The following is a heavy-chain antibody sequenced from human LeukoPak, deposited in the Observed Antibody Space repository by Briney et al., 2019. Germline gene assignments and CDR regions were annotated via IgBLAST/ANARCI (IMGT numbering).Heavy chain of an antibody. CDR1: GFTVSSNY. J-gene: IGHJ3*02. CDR3: ARGLSMEYDSSGVDAFDI. Sequence: PGGSLTLSCAASGFTVSSNYMSWVRQAPGKGLEWVSVIYSGGSTYYADSVKGRFTISRHNSKNTLYLQMNSLRAEDTAVYYCARGLSMEYDSSGVDAFDIWGQGTMVTVSS. V-gene: IGHV3-53*04. CDR2: IYSGGST. D-gene: IGHD3-22*01.